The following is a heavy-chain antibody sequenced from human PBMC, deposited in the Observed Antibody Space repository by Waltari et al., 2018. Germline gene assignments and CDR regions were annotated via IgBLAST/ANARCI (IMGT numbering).Heavy chain of an antibody. V-gene: IGHV3-23*03. Sequence: EVQLVESGGGLVQPGGSLRLSCAASGFTFSSYWMSWVRQAPGKGLEWVSVIYSGGSTYYADSVKGRFTISRDNSKNTLYLQMNSLRAEDTAVYYCAKDRRYYDSSGPGTEGYWGQGTLVTVSS. CDR3: AKDRRYYDSSGPGTEGY. J-gene: IGHJ4*02. CDR2: IYSGGST. CDR1: GFTFSSYW. D-gene: IGHD3-22*01.